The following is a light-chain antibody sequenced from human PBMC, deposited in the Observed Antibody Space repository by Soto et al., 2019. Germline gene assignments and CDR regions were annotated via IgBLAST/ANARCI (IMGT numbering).Light chain of an antibody. V-gene: IGKV1-13*02. CDR1: QGISSA. CDR3: QQFNSYPLT. CDR2: DAS. Sequence: IQLTQSPSSLSASVGDRVTITCRASQGISSALVWYQQKPGKAPKFLIYDASSLKSGVPSRFSGSGSGTDFTLTISSLQPEDFATYYCQQFNSYPLTFGGGTKVEIK. J-gene: IGKJ4*01.